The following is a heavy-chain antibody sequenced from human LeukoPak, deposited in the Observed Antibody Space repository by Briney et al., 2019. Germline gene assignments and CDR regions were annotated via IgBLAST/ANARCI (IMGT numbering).Heavy chain of an antibody. Sequence: HTGGSLRLSCAASGFIYSTYAMSWVRRAPGKGLEWVSVISDSGGTTDYADSVKGRLTVSRDNSKNTLYLQMNSLRAEDTAVYYCAKAYSSAWYSPFDYWGQGTLVTVSS. CDR2: ISDSGGTT. CDR1: GFIYSTYA. D-gene: IGHD6-19*01. CDR3: AKAYSSAWYSPFDY. J-gene: IGHJ4*02. V-gene: IGHV3-23*01.